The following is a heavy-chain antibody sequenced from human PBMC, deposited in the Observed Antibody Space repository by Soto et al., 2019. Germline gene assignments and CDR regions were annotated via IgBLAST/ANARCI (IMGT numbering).Heavy chain of an antibody. CDR1: GDSVSSNSAA. CDR3: AGTSSLQWYYMDV. D-gene: IGHD1-7*01. Sequence: SQTLSLTCVISGDSVSSNSAAWNWIRQSPSRRLEWLGRKYKRSRWYNDYAVYMRRRITVNADTSKNQFSLHLNFVTPYDTAVYYCAGTSSLQWYYMDVWDKGTTVTVSS. CDR2: KYKRSRWYN. J-gene: IGHJ6*03. V-gene: IGHV6-1*01.